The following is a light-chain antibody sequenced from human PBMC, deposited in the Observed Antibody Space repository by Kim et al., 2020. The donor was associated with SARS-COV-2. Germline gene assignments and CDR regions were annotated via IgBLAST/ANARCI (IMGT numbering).Light chain of an antibody. J-gene: IGLJ2*01. CDR2: GNS. CDR3: QAYDSSLSGQEV. CDR1: SSNSGADYD. Sequence: RVTISCTGSSSNSGADYDVHWYQHFPGTAPKLLSYGNSNRPSGVPDRFSGSKSGTSASLDITGLQAEDEADYYCQAYDSSLSGQEVFGGGTQLTVL. V-gene: IGLV1-40*01.